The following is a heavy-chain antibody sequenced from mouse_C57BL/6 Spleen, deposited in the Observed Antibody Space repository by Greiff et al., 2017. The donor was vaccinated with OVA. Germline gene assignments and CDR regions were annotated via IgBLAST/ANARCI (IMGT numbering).Heavy chain of an antibody. V-gene: IGHV1-82*01. J-gene: IGHJ4*01. CDR2: IYPGDGDT. CDR1: GYAFSSSW. CDR3: AGLLGFTTVSYYAMDY. Sequence: VQLQQSGPELVKPGASVKISCKASGYAFSSSWMNWVKQRPGKGLEWIGRIYPGDGDTNYNGKFKGKATLTADKSSSTAYMQLSSLTSEDSAVYFCAGLLGFTTVSYYAMDYWGQGTSVTVSS. D-gene: IGHD1-1*01.